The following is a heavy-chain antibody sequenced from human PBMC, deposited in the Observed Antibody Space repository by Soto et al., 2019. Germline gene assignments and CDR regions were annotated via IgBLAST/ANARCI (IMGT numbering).Heavy chain of an antibody. CDR2: IYPGDSDT. V-gene: IGHV5-51*01. Sequence: PGESLKISCTGSGYSFTSYWIGWVRQMPGKGLEWMGIIYPGDSDTRYSPSFQGQVTISADKSISTAYLQWSSLKASDTAMYYCARGSAVVVVAATTSPPFDYWGQGTLVTVSS. CDR3: ARGSAVVVVAATTSPPFDY. D-gene: IGHD2-15*01. J-gene: IGHJ4*02. CDR1: GYSFTSYW.